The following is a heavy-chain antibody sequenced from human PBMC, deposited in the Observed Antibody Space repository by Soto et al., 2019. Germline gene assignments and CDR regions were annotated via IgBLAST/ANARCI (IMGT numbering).Heavy chain of an antibody. J-gene: IGHJ3*02. Sequence: ASVKVSCKASGYTFTSYGISCVRRAPGQGLEWMGWISAYNGNTNYAQKLQGRVTMTTDTSTSTAYMELRSLRSDDTAVYYCARDRKLPWPHDAFDIWGQGTMVTVSS. CDR3: ARDRKLPWPHDAFDI. CDR2: ISAYNGNT. V-gene: IGHV1-18*04. D-gene: IGHD3-10*01. CDR1: GYTFTSYG.